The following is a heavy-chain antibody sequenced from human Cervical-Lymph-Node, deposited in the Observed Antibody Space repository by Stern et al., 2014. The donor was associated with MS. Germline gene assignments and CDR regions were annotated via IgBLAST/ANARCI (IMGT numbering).Heavy chain of an antibody. V-gene: IGHV3-53*01. Sequence: QLVESGGDLIQPGGSLKLSCAASVCTVGSHSLTWVRPAPATGLEWISLIYAGAATDYADSVNGRFILPTDHANNTLYLQMNSLRVEDTAVYYCARGIAAAGISFGSWGQGTLVTVSS. CDR3: ARGIAAAGISFGS. J-gene: IGHJ4*02. CDR2: IYAGAAT. D-gene: IGHD6-13*01. CDR1: VCTVGSHS.